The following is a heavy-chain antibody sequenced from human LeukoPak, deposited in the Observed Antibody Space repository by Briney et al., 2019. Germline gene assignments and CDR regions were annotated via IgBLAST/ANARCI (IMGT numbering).Heavy chain of an antibody. Sequence: GASVKVSCKASGGTFSSYAISWVRQAPGQGLEWMGRIIPIFGTANYAQKFQGRVTITTDESTSTAYMELSSLRSEDTAVYYCAGHSSSWYRFSSEWGQGTLVTVSS. CDR1: GGTFSSYA. CDR3: AGHSSSWYRFSSE. D-gene: IGHD6-13*01. CDR2: IIPIFGTA. V-gene: IGHV1-69*05. J-gene: IGHJ4*02.